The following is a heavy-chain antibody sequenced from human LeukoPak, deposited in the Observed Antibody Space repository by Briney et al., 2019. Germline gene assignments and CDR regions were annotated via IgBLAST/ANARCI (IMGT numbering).Heavy chain of an antibody. CDR2: INHSGST. CDR1: GGSFSGYY. D-gene: IGHD2-8*01. Sequence: SETLSLTCAVYGGSFSGYYWSWIRQPPGKGLEWIGEINHSGSTNYNPSLKSRVTISVDTSKNQFSLKLSSVTAADTAVYYCARAVLMVYAGSYYYYGMDAWGQGTTVTVSS. CDR3: ARAVLMVYAGSYYYYGMDA. J-gene: IGHJ6*02. V-gene: IGHV4-34*01.